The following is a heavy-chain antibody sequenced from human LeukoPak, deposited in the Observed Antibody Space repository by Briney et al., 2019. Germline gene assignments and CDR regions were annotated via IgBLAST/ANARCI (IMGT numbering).Heavy chain of an antibody. V-gene: IGHV3-30*18. Sequence: PGRSLRLSCAASRFTFSSYGMHWVRQAPCKGLEWVAVISYDGSNKYYADSVKGRFTVSRDNSKNTMYLKMNSLRAEDTAMYYCAKEGRDGFNYDYWGQGTLATVSS. CDR1: RFTFSSYG. D-gene: IGHD5-24*01. CDR2: ISYDGSNK. CDR3: AKEGRDGFNYDY. J-gene: IGHJ4*02.